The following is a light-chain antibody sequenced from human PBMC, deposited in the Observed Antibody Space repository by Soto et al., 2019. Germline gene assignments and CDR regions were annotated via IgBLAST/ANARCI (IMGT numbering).Light chain of an antibody. CDR2: GAS. CDR1: QSVSSS. J-gene: IGKJ5*01. CDR3: QQYGRSPPNT. Sequence: TPSAATLSVNPGERAPLSCNASQSVSSSVAWYQQKRGQAPRLLIYGASSRATGIPDRFSGSGSGTDFTLTISRLEPEDFAVYYCQQYGRSPPNTFGQGTRLEI. V-gene: IGKV3-20*01.